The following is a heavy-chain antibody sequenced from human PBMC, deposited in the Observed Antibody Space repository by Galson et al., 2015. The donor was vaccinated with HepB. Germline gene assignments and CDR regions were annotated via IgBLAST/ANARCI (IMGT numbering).Heavy chain of an antibody. CDR3: ARSDTTMIVVLIPYFFDY. Sequence: ETLSLTCTVSGDSISSSRYYWGWVRQTPGKGLEWIGSINYSGNNYYNPSLKSRVTISEDSSKNQFSLNLSSVTAADTAVYYCARSDTTMIVVLIPYFFDYWGQGTLVTVSS. CDR2: INYSGNN. V-gene: IGHV4-39*01. CDR1: GDSISSSRYY. J-gene: IGHJ4*02. D-gene: IGHD3-22*01.